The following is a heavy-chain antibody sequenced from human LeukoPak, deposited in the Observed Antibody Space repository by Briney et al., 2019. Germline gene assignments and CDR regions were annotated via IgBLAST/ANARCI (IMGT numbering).Heavy chain of an antibody. V-gene: IGHV3-23*01. D-gene: IGHD3-22*01. CDR1: GFTLSNYG. Sequence: GSLRLSCAVSGFTLSNYGMSWVRQAPGKGLEWVAGISDSGGRTKYADSVKGRFTISRDNSKSTLYLQMNSLRAEDTAVYFCAKRGVVIRVILVGFHKEAYYFDSWGQGALVTVSS. J-gene: IGHJ4*02. CDR2: ISDSGGRT. CDR3: AKRGVVIRVILVGFHKEAYYFDS.